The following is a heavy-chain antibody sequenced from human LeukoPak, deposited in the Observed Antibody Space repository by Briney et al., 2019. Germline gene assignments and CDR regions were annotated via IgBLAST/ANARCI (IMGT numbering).Heavy chain of an antibody. V-gene: IGHV4-39*07. J-gene: IGHJ4*02. CDR2: IYYSGST. Sequence: NPSETLSLTCTVSGGSISSSSYYWGWIRQPPGKGLEWIGSIYYSGSTYYNPSLKSRVTISVDTSKNQFSLKLSSVTAADTAVYYCASTTIFGVVIINYWGQGTLVTVSS. D-gene: IGHD3-3*01. CDR1: GGSISSSSYY. CDR3: ASTTIFGVVIINY.